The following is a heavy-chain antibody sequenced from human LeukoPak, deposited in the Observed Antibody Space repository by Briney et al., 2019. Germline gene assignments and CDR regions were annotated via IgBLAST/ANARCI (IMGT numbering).Heavy chain of an antibody. Sequence: GGSLRLSCAASGFTVSSNYMSWVRQAPGKGLEWVSVIYSGGSTYYADSVKGRFTISRDNSENTLYLQMNSLRAEDTAVYYCAKESSPGIAVAGTDAFDIWGQGTMVTVSS. CDR1: GFTVSSNY. CDR3: AKESSPGIAVAGTDAFDI. CDR2: IYSGGST. D-gene: IGHD6-19*01. V-gene: IGHV3-53*05. J-gene: IGHJ3*02.